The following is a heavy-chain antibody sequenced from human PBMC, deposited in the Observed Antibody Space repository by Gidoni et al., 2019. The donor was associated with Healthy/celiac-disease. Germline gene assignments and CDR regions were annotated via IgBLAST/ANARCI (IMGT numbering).Heavy chain of an antibody. CDR3: AKGRGYSYGCFDY. CDR1: GFPFSSYA. D-gene: IGHD5-18*01. Sequence: EVQLLESGGGLVQPGGSLRLSCASSGFPFSSYAMSWVRQAPGKGLEWVSAISGSGGSTYYADSVKGRFTISRDNSKNTLYLQMNSLRAEDTAVYYCAKGRGYSYGCFDYWGQGTLVTVSS. V-gene: IGHV3-23*01. J-gene: IGHJ4*02. CDR2: ISGSGGST.